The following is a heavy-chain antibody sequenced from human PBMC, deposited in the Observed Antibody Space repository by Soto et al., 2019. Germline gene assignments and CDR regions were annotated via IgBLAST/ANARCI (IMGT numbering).Heavy chain of an antibody. CDR3: AKDQVDVVATSKDAFDV. V-gene: IGHV3-23*01. CDR2: TSGSGGST. D-gene: IGHD5-12*01. Sequence: EVQLLESGGGLVQPGGSLRLSCAASGFTFSSCAMTWVRQAPGKGLEWVSATSGSGGSTYYADSVKGRFTISRDNSKNTLYLQMISLRAEDTAVYYCAKDQVDVVATSKDAFDVWGQGTMVAVSS. CDR1: GFTFSSCA. J-gene: IGHJ3*01.